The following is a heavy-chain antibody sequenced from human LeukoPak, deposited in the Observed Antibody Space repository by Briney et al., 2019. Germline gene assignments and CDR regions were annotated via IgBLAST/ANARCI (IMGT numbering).Heavy chain of an antibody. CDR1: GFTFSNYW. Sequence: GGSLRLSCAASGFTFSNYWMHWVRQAPGKGLVWVSRINSDGNTTTYADSVKGRFTISRDNAKNTLYLQMNSLRAEDTAVYYCARAELAGFCSGGTCYRRTFNIWGQGTMVTVSS. V-gene: IGHV3-74*01. CDR3: ARAELAGFCSGGTCYRRTFNI. CDR2: INSDGNTT. J-gene: IGHJ3*02. D-gene: IGHD2-15*01.